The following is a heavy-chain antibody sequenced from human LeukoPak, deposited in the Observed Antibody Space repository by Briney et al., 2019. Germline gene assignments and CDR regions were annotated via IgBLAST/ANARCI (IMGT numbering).Heavy chain of an antibody. D-gene: IGHD2/OR15-2a*01. J-gene: IGHJ6*03. CDR3: ARWYCSSTTCYHMDV. CDR2: IYYSGNT. CDR1: GGSINSYY. Sequence: SETLSLTCTVSGGSINSYYWSWIRQPPGKGLEHIGHIYYSGNTDYNPSLKSRVTISVDTSKNQFSLNLSSVTAADTAVYYCARWYCSSTTCYHMDVWGKGTTVTVSS. V-gene: IGHV4-59*01.